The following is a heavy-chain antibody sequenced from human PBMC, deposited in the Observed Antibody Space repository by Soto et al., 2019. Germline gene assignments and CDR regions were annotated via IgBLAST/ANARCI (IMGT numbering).Heavy chain of an antibody. CDR3: ARADRYSSGDIDY. CDR1: GGSVSSGDYY. D-gene: IGHD6-19*01. V-gene: IGHV4-61*08. CDR2: IYYIGST. J-gene: IGHJ4*02. Sequence: SETLSLTCTVSGGSVSSGDYYWNWIRQPPGRGLEWLGYIYYIGSTNYNPSLKSRVTISVDTSKKQFFLKLSSVTAADTAVYYCARADRYSSGDIDYWGQGTQVTVSS.